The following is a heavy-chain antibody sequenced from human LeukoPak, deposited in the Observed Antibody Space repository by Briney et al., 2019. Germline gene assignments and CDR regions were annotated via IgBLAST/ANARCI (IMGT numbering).Heavy chain of an antibody. CDR1: GGTFISYT. CDR2: IIPTLGIA. Sequence: SVKVSCKASGGTFISYTISWVRQAPGQGLEWMGRIIPTLGIANYAQKFQGRVTITADKSTSTAYMELSSLRSEDTAVYYCARGLCSSTSCYLSWFDPWGQGTLVTVSS. V-gene: IGHV1-69*02. CDR3: ARGLCSSTSCYLSWFDP. J-gene: IGHJ5*02. D-gene: IGHD2-2*01.